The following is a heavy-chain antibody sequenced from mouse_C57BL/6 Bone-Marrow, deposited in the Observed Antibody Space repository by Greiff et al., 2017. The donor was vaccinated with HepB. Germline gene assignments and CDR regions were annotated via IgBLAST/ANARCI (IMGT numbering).Heavy chain of an antibody. D-gene: IGHD1-1*01. CDR2: INPNNGGT. CDR1: GYTFTDYN. J-gene: IGHJ3*01. Sequence: VQLKESGPELVKPGASVKMSCKASGYTFTDYNMHWVKQSHGKSLEWIGYINPNNGGTSYNQKFKGKATLTVNKSSSTAYMELRSLTSEDSAVYYCAVLYYYGSETWFAYWGQGTLVTVSA. CDR3: AVLYYYGSETWFAY. V-gene: IGHV1-22*01.